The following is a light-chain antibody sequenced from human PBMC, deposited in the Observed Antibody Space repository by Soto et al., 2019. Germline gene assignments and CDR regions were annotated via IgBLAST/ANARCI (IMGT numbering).Light chain of an antibody. Sequence: QSALTQPASVSGSLGQSITISCTGTSSDVGTYDLVSWYQQHPGKAHQLMIFEVTNRPSGVSHRFSGSKSGNTASLTISGLQAEDEADYYCSSYTTSNTVVIGGGTKLTVL. CDR2: EVT. V-gene: IGLV2-14*01. CDR3: SSYTTSNTVV. J-gene: IGLJ2*01. CDR1: SSDVGTYDL.